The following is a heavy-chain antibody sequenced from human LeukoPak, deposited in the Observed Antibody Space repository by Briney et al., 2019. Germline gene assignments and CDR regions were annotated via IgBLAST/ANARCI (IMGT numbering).Heavy chain of an antibody. V-gene: IGHV3-30*02. CDR1: GFTFNNYD. J-gene: IGHJ4*02. CDR3: AKDGYGGYFDH. D-gene: IGHD5-12*01. Sequence: QAGGSLRLSCVASGFTFNNYDMHWVRQAPGKGLEWVTYIQYDGRNKDYADSVKGRFTISRDDYKNTLYLQMNSLRAEDTAVYYCAKDGYGGYFDHWGQGTLVTVSS. CDR2: IQYDGRNK.